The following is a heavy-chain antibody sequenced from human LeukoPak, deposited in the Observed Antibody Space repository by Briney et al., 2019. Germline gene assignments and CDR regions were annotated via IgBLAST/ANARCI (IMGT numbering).Heavy chain of an antibody. CDR1: GFTFSSYA. J-gene: IGHJ4*02. D-gene: IGHD2-15*01. CDR2: ISYDGSNK. V-gene: IGHV3-30-3*01. Sequence: GGSLRLSCAASGFTFSSYAMHWVRQAPGKGLEWVAVISYDGSNKYYADSVKGRFTISRDNSKNTLYLQMNSLKTEDTAVYYCTTDWVVVVAARVYWGQGTLVTVSS. CDR3: TTDWVVVVAARVY.